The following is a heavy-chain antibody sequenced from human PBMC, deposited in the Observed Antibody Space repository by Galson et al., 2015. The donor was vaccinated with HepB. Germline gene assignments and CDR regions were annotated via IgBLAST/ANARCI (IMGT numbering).Heavy chain of an antibody. CDR1: GFTFSDNS. V-gene: IGHV3-30-3*01. Sequence: SLRLSCAASGFTFSDNSMHWVRQAPGKGLEWVALISYDGSNELYADSVRGRFTISRDNSKSTLSMQMNSLRAEDTAVYYCARGYYYRSSGYFNDALDMWGQGTMVIVSS. CDR2: ISYDGSNE. D-gene: IGHD3-22*01. J-gene: IGHJ3*02. CDR3: ARGYYYRSSGYFNDALDM.